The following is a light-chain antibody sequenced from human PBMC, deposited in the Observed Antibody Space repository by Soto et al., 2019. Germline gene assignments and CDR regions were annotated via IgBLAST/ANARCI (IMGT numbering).Light chain of an antibody. CDR3: QQRSNWPPGVT. CDR1: QSVNSN. Sequence: ETVMTQSPATLSVSPGERATLSCRASQSVNSNLAWYQQKLGQAPRVLIYGASTRATGIPARFSGSGSGTDFTLTISSLETEDFAVYYCQQRSNWPPGVTFGPGTKVDIK. V-gene: IGKV3-11*01. CDR2: GAS. J-gene: IGKJ3*01.